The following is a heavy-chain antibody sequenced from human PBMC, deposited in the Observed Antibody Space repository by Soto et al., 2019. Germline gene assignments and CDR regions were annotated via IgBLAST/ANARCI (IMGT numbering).Heavy chain of an antibody. Sequence: VQLVESGGGVVQPGRSLRLSCAASGFTFSSYGMLWVRQAPGKGLDLVALIWYDGSNQYYPDSVKGRFTVSRDNSKNTIYLQMSSLRVEDTALYYCARASPPDYWGQGTLVTVSS. CDR3: ARASPPDY. CDR2: IWYDGSNQ. J-gene: IGHJ4*02. V-gene: IGHV3-33*01. CDR1: GFTFSSYG.